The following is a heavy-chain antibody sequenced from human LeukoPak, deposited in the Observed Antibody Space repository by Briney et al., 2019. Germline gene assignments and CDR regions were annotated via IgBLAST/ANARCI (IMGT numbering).Heavy chain of an antibody. V-gene: IGHV1-24*01. Sequence: ASEKVSCKVSGYTLTELSMHWVRQAPGKGLEWMGGFDPEDGETIYAQKFQGRVTMTEDTSTDTAYMELSSLRSEDTAVYYCATGRVMEGATYYYYGMDVWGQGTTVTVSS. J-gene: IGHJ6*02. CDR1: GYTLTELS. CDR3: ATGRVMEGATYYYYGMDV. CDR2: FDPEDGET. D-gene: IGHD1-26*01.